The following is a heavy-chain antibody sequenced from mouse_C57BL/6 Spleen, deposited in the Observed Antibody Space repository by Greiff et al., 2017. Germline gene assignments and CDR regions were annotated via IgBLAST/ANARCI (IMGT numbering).Heavy chain of an antibody. D-gene: IGHD2-2*01. CDR2: IRLKSDNYAT. CDR3: TATMVTTTTIDY. Sequence: EVQVEESGGGLVQPGGSMKLSCVASGFSFSNYWMNWVRQSPEKGLEWVAQIRLKSDNYATHYAESVKGRFTISRDDSKSSVYLQMNNLRAEDTGIYYCTATMVTTTTIDYWGQGTTLTVSS. J-gene: IGHJ2*01. V-gene: IGHV6-3*01. CDR1: GFSFSNYW.